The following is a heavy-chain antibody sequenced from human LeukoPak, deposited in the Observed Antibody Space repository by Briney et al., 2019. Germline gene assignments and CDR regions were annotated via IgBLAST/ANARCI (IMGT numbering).Heavy chain of an antibody. J-gene: IGHJ1*01. CDR2: ISGSGGST. V-gene: IGHV3-23*01. Sequence: PGGSLRLSCAASGFTFSSYAMSWVRQAPGKGLEWVSAISGSGGSTYYADSVKGRFTISRDNSKNTLYLQMNSLRAEDTAVYYCAKGPGYSSSSEYFQHWGQGTLVTVSS. CDR3: AKGPGYSSSSEYFQH. D-gene: IGHD6-13*01. CDR1: GFTFSSYA.